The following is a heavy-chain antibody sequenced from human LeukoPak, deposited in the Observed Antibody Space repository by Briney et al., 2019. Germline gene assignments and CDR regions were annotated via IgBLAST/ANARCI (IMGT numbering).Heavy chain of an antibody. V-gene: IGHV3-74*01. CDR3: AKESYYDSSGYSDFDY. D-gene: IGHD3-22*01. J-gene: IGHJ4*02. CDR2: INSDGSTT. CDR1: GFTFSSYW. Sequence: GGSLRLSCAASGFTFSSYWMHWVRQAPGKGLVWVSRINSDGSTTSYADSVKGRFTISRDNSKNTLYLQMNSLRAEDTAVYYCAKESYYDSSGYSDFDYWGQGTLVTVSS.